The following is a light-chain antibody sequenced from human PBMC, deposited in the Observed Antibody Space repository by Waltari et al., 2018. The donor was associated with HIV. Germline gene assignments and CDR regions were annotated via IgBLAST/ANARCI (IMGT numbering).Light chain of an antibody. CDR2: DVT. Sequence: QSALTHTASVSGSPGQSITVYCTGTSSDVGGYNYVSLYQQHQGKDPKLMISDVTSRPSGVASRFSGSKCGNTASLTISVLQADDEADYYCISYTSSSTLVFGGGTNVTVL. CDR1: SSDVGGYNY. V-gene: IGLV2-14*03. CDR3: ISYTSSSTLV. J-gene: IGLJ2*01.